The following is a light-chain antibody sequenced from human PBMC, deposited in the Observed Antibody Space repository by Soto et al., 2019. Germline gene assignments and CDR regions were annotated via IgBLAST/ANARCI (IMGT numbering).Light chain of an antibody. V-gene: IGKV2-28*01. Sequence: DIVMTQSPLSLPVTPGEPASISCRSSQSLLHSNGYNYLDWYLQKPGQSPQLLIYLGSNRASGVPDRLCGSGSGTDFTLKISRVEAEDVWVYYCMQALLTSYTFCQGTKLEIK. CDR3: MQALLTSYT. CDR2: LGS. J-gene: IGKJ2*01. CDR1: QSLLHSNGYNY.